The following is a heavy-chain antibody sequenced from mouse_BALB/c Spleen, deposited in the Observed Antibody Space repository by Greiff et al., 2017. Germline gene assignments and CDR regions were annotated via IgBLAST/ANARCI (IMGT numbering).Heavy chain of an antibody. CDR1: GFTFSSFG. J-gene: IGHJ3*01. CDR3: ARSYYGSGNFDY. CDR2: ISSGSSTI. Sequence: EVQLVESGGGLVQPGGSRKLSCAASGFTFSSFGMHWVRQAPEKGLEWVAYISSGSSTIYYADTVKGRFTISRDNPKNTLFLQMTSLRSEDTAMYYCARSYYGSGNFDYWGQGTLVTVSA. D-gene: IGHD1-1*01. V-gene: IGHV5-17*02.